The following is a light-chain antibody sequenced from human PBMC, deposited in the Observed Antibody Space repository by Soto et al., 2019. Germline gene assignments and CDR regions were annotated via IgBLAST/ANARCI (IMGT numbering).Light chain of an antibody. CDR2: EVT. Sequence: QSALTQPSSVTGSPGQSITISCTGTSSDVGGYNHVSWYQQSPGTAPKLIIYEVTNRPSGVSDRFSGSKSGNTASLTISGLQPDDEADYYCSSYTIRRSWVFGGGTKLTV. CDR1: SSDVGGYNH. CDR3: SSYTIRRSWV. V-gene: IGLV2-14*01. J-gene: IGLJ3*02.